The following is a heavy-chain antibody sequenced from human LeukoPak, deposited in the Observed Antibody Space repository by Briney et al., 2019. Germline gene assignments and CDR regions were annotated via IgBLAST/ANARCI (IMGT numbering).Heavy chain of an antibody. D-gene: IGHD1-20*01. Sequence: GGSLRLSCAASGFTLSSYWMSWVRQAPGKGLEWVANIKQDGSEKYYVDSVKGRFTISRDNAKNSLYLQMNSLRAEDTAVYYCARAITPRSGWFDPWGQGTLVTVSS. CDR1: GFTLSSYW. CDR2: IKQDGSEK. V-gene: IGHV3-7*01. J-gene: IGHJ5*02. CDR3: ARAITPRSGWFDP.